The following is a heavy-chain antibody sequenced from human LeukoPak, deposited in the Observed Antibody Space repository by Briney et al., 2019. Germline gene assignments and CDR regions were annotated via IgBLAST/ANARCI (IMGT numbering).Heavy chain of an antibody. CDR3: ARQPRGTVVFDY. CDR1: GYSFATYW. D-gene: IGHD4-23*01. Sequence: GESLKISCKGFGYSFATYWIGWVRQMPGKGLEWMGRIDPSDSYINHSPSFQGHVSISADKSVSTAYLQWSSLKASDSAMYYCARQPRGTVVFDYWGQGILVTVSS. J-gene: IGHJ4*02. CDR2: IDPSDSYI. V-gene: IGHV5-10-1*01.